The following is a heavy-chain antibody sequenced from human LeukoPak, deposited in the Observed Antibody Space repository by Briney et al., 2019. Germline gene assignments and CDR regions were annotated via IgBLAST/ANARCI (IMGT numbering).Heavy chain of an antibody. CDR3: ARSAYYYDSSGYPGDAFDI. Sequence: SETLSLTCTVSGGSITTHTYYWAWIRQPPGRGLEWIGGVHYTGNTYSNTSFKSRVTMSVDTSKNQFSLNLSSVTAADTAVYYCARSAYYYDSSGYPGDAFDIWGQGTMVTVSS. J-gene: IGHJ3*02. CDR2: VHYTGNT. V-gene: IGHV4-39*01. CDR1: GGSITTHTYY. D-gene: IGHD3-22*01.